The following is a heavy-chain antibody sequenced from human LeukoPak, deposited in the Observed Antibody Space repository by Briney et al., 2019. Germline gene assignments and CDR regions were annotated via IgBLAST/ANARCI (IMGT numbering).Heavy chain of an antibody. J-gene: IGHJ4*02. V-gene: IGHV1-46*01. CDR1: GYTFASYY. Sequence: ASVKVSCKASGYTFASYYMHWVRQAPGQGLERMGIINPSGGSTSYAQKFQGRVTMTRDTSTSTVYMELSSLRSEDTAVYYCYYGSGSHFDYWGQGTLVTVSS. CDR3: YYGSGSHFDY. CDR2: INPSGGST. D-gene: IGHD3-10*01.